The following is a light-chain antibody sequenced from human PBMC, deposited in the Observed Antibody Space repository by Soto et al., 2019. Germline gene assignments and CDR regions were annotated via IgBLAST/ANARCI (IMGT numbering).Light chain of an antibody. Sequence: DIQMTQSPSTLSASVGDRVTITCRASQSISSWLAWYQQKPGKAPNLLIYKASSLESGVPSRFSGSGSGTEFTLTLSSLQPDDFATYYCQQYNSYSRTFGQGTKVEIK. V-gene: IGKV1-5*03. J-gene: IGKJ1*01. CDR2: KAS. CDR1: QSISSW. CDR3: QQYNSYSRT.